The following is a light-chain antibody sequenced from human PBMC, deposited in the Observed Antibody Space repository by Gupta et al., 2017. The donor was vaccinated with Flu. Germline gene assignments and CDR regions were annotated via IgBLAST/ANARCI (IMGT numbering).Light chain of an antibody. CDR3: QQDDCTPYS. Sequence: DIVMTQSPDSLAVSLGERATINCKSSRSILYSSNNKNYLAWYQQKPGQPPKLLIYWASTRESGVPDRFSGSGSGTDFTLTISSLQAEDVAVYYCQQDDCTPYSFGQGTKLEIK. CDR1: RSILYSSNNKNY. J-gene: IGKJ2*03. CDR2: WAS. V-gene: IGKV4-1*01.